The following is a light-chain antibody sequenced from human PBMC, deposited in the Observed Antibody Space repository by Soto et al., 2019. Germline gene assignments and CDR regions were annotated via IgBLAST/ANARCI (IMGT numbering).Light chain of an antibody. Sequence: DIQMTQSPSTLPASVGDRVTITCRASQSISSWLAWYQQKPGKAPKLLIYDASSLESGVPSRFSGSGSGTEFTLTISSLRPDDFATYYCQQYNSVSLLTFGGGTKVDIK. CDR3: QQYNSVSLLT. V-gene: IGKV1-5*01. CDR2: DAS. CDR1: QSISSW. J-gene: IGKJ4*01.